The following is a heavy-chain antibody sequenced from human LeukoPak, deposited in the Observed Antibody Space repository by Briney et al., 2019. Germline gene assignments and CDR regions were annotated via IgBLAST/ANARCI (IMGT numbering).Heavy chain of an antibody. CDR1: GGPISSYY. V-gene: IGHV4-4*07. CDR3: AREEDYGSGSYSPNFDY. J-gene: IGHJ4*02. D-gene: IGHD3-10*01. CDR2: IYTGGST. Sequence: PSETLSLTCTVSGGPISSYYWSWIRQPAGKGLEWIGHIYTGGSTNYNPSLRSRVTMSVDTSKNLFSLKLSSVTAADTAVYYCAREEDYGSGSYSPNFDYWGQGTLVTVSS.